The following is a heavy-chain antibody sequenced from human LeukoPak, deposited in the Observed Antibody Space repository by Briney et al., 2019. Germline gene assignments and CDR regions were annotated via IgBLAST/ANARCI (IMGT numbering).Heavy chain of an antibody. CDR3: AKLSSDYYMDV. CDR1: GFTFSSYA. J-gene: IGHJ6*03. Sequence: PGGSLRLSCAASGFTFSSYAMSWVRQAPGKGLEWVAVISYDGSNKYYADSVKGRFTISRDNSKNTLYLQMNSLRAEDTAVYYCAKLSSDYYMDVWGKGTTVTVSS. V-gene: IGHV3-30*18. CDR2: ISYDGSNK.